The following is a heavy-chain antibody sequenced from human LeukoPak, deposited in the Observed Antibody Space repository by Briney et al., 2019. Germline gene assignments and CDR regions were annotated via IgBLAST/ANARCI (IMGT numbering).Heavy chain of an antibody. CDR2: INPNSGGT. J-gene: IGHJ4*02. V-gene: IGHV1-2*02. Sequence: GASVKVSCKASGYTFTGYYMHWVRQAPGQGLEWMGWINPNSGGTNYAQKFQGRVTMTRDTSISTAYMELSRLRSDDTAVYYCARDPIVGATDPDFDYWGQGTLVTVSS. D-gene: IGHD1-26*01. CDR3: ARDPIVGATDPDFDY. CDR1: GYTFTGYY.